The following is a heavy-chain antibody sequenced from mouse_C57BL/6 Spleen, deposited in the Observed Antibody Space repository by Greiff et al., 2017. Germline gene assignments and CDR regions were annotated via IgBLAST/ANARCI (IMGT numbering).Heavy chain of an antibody. CDR2: ISDGGSYT. V-gene: IGHV5-4*01. J-gene: IGHJ4*01. Sequence: EVQLVESGGGLVKPGGSLKLSCAASGFTFSSYAMSWVRQTPEKRLEWVATISDGGSYTYYPDNVKGRFTISRDNAKNNLYLQMSHLKSEDTAMYYCARGRELRSYYYAMDYWGQGTSVTVSS. D-gene: IGHD6-1*01. CDR1: GFTFSSYA. CDR3: ARGRELRSYYYAMDY.